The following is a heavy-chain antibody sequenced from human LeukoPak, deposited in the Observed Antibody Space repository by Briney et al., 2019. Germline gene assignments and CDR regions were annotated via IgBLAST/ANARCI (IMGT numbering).Heavy chain of an antibody. CDR2: IVVGSGNT. V-gene: IGHV1-58*02. CDR3: AAVGYYDFWSGHPTFDY. D-gene: IGHD3-3*01. Sequence: ASVKVSCKASGFTFTSSAMQWVRQALGQRLEWIGWIVVGSGNTNYAQKFQERVTITRDMSTSTAYMELSSLRSEDTAVYYCAAVGYYDFWSGHPTFDYWGQGTLVTVSS. J-gene: IGHJ4*02. CDR1: GFTFTSSA.